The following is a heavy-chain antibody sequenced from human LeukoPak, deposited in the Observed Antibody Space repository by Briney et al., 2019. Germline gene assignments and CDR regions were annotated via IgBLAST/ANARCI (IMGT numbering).Heavy chain of an antibody. D-gene: IGHD3-22*01. V-gene: IGHV3-21*01. Sequence: GGSLRLSCAASGFTFSDYSMNWVRQAPGKGLEWVSSISTTSTYIYYADSVKGRFTISRDSAKSSLYLQMNSLRAEDTAVYYCARGSSAFDYWGQGTLVTVSS. CDR3: ARGSSAFDY. CDR1: GFTFSDYS. CDR2: ISTTSTYI. J-gene: IGHJ4*02.